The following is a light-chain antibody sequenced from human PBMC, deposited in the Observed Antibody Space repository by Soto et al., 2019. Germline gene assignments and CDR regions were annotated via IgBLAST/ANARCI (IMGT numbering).Light chain of an antibody. V-gene: IGLV1-44*01. J-gene: IGLJ3*02. CDR2: SNN. CDR3: AAWDDSLNGHWV. CDR1: SSNIGSNT. Sequence: VLTQPPSASGTPGQRVTISCSGSSSNIGSNTVNWYQQLPGTAPKLLIYSNNQRPSGVPDRFSGSKSGTSASLAISGLQSEDEADYYCAAWDDSLNGHWVFGGGTKLTVL.